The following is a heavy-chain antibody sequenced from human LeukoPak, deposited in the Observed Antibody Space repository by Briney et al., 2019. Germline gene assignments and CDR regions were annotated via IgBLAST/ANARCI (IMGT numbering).Heavy chain of an antibody. V-gene: IGHV4-34*01. CDR2: IKHSGST. J-gene: IGHJ3*02. D-gene: IGHD1-26*01. Sequence: PSETLSLTCAVYGGSFSGYYWSWIRQPPGKGLEWIGEIKHSGSTNYNPSLKSRVTISVDTSKNQFSLKLSSVTAADTAVYYCASVVGATIPDAFDIWGQGTMVTVSS. CDR1: GGSFSGYY. CDR3: ASVVGATIPDAFDI.